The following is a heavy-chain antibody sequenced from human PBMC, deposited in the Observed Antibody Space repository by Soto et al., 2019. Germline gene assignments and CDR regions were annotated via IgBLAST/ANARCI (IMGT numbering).Heavy chain of an antibody. V-gene: IGHV1-18*01. CDR3: AREKGYDILTGYLGP. CDR1: GYTFTSYG. D-gene: IGHD3-9*01. Sequence: QVQLVQSGAEVKKPGASVKVSCKASGYTFTSYGISWVRQAPGQELEWMGWISAYNGNTNYAQKLQSRVTMTTDTSTSTAYIELRSLRSDDTAVYYCAREKGYDILTGYLGPWGQGTLVTVSS. J-gene: IGHJ5*02. CDR2: ISAYNGNT.